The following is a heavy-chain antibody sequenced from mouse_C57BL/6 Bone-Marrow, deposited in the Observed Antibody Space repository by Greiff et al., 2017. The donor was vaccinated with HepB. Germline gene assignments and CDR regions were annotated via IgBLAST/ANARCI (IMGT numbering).Heavy chain of an antibody. Sequence: DVKLVESGGGLVKPGGSLKLSCAASGFTFSSYAMSWVRQTPEKRLEWVATISDGGSYTYYPDNVKGRFTISRDNAKNNLYLQMSHLKSEDTAMYYCARDPGGAFYYAMDYWGQGTSVTVSS. V-gene: IGHV5-4*01. CDR3: ARDPGGAFYYAMDY. CDR2: ISDGGSYT. CDR1: GFTFSSYA. D-gene: IGHD1-1*02. J-gene: IGHJ4*01.